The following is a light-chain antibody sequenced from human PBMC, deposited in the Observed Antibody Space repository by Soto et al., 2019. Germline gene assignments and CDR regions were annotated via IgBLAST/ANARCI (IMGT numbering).Light chain of an antibody. CDR1: ISDVGSYNY. CDR3: GSYTTSSNYV. V-gene: IGLV2-14*03. CDR2: DVS. J-gene: IGLJ1*01. Sequence: HSVLTQPASVSGSPGQSITISCTGTISDVGSYNYVSWYQQYPGKAPKLMIYDVSTRPSGVSDRFSGSKSGNTASLTISGLRAEDEADYYCGSYTTSSNYVFGPGTKVTVL.